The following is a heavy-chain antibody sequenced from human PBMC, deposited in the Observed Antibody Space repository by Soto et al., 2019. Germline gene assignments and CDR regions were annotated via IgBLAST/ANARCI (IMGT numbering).Heavy chain of an antibody. CDR2: TYYRSKWYN. D-gene: IGHD6-13*01. V-gene: IGHV6-1*01. CDR3: AREIRPRLYSSTWSAPHYSHS. J-gene: IGHJ4*02. Sequence: SQTLSLTCAISGDSVSSNSAAWNWIRQSPSRGLEWLGRTYYRSKWYNDYAVSVKSRITINPDTSKNQFSLQLNSVTPEDTAVYYCAREIRPRLYSSTWSAPHYSHSLGQATLVTFPQ. CDR1: GDSVSSNSAA.